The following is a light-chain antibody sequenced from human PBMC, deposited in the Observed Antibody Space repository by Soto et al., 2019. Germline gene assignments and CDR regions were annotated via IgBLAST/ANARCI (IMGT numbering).Light chain of an antibody. CDR1: QSISGW. CDR2: KAS. CDR3: HTYDGYSRK. J-gene: IGKJ1*01. V-gene: IGKV1-5*03. Sequence: DVQMTQSPSTLSASVGDRVTITCRASQSISGWLAGYQQRPGKAPKLMIYKASTLEIGVPSRFSGSGSGTEFTLTINNLQPDDFAPYYCHTYDGYSRKFXQGTKV.